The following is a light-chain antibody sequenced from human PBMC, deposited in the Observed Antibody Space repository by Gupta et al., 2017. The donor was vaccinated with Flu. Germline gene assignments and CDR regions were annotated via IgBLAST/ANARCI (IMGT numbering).Light chain of an antibody. CDR2: DDS. V-gene: IGLV3-21*02. J-gene: IGLJ2*01. CDR3: QVWDDSSDHVV. CDR1: NIGTKS. Sequence: SYVLTQPPSVSVAPGHTARISCGGDNIGTKSVHWYQQKPGQAPVLVVYDDSDRPAGIPARFSGSNSGNTATLTISRVEAGDESDYYCQVWDDSSDHVVFGGGTKLTVV.